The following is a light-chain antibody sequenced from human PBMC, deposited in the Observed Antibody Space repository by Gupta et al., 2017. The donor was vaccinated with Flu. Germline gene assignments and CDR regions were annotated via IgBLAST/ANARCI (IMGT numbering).Light chain of an antibody. J-gene: IGLJ2*01. CDR1: DIITKS. Sequence: SYVLTQLPSVSVAPGQTARISCGGNDIITKSVHWYQQKAGQAPALVVYDDRARPSGIPERFSGSNSGSPATLTISRVEAGDEADYFCQVWDSSSEHPVFGGGTKLTVL. V-gene: IGLV3-21*02. CDR3: QVWDSSSEHPV. CDR2: DDR.